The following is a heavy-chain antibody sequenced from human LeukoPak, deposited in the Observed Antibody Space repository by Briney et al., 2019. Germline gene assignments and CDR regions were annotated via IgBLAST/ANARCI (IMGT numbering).Heavy chain of an antibody. Sequence: GGSLRRSCAASGFTFSSYAMTWVRQAPGKGLEWXSGISDGGGATYYADSVKGRFTLSRDNSKNTLYLQMNSLRADDTAVYYCAGAFSGWSPKFWGQGTLVTVSS. CDR3: AGAFSGWSPKF. D-gene: IGHD6-19*01. CDR1: GFTFSSYA. CDR2: ISDGGGAT. J-gene: IGHJ4*02. V-gene: IGHV3-23*01.